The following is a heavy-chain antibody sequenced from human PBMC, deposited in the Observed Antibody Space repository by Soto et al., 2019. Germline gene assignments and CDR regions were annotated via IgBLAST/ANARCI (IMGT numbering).Heavy chain of an antibody. CDR3: VREATKLSPNGYIMAAGRFDY. CDR1: GGSISSDDFY. CDR2: IFYSGNT. J-gene: IGHJ4*02. D-gene: IGHD6-13*01. Sequence: QVQLQESGPGLVKPSQTLSLICSVSGGSISSDDFYWSWIRQSPGRGLEWIGFIFYSGNTYYNPSLNSRASISVDTSKNQFSLNLSSVTAADTAMYYCVREATKLSPNGYIMAAGRFDYWGQGALVTVSS. V-gene: IGHV4-30-4*01.